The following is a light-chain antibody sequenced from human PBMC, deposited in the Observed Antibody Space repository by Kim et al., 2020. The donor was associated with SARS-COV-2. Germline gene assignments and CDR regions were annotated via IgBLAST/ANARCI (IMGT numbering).Light chain of an antibody. CDR3: QQYDTWWT. CDR2: GAS. V-gene: IGKV3-15*01. Sequence: PVAPGERATLSCRASQSVSSNLAWYQQKPGQTTRLLIYGASTRTTGIPARFSGSGSGTEFTLTISSLQSEDFAIYYCQQYDTWWTFGQGTKVDIK. CDR1: QSVSSN. J-gene: IGKJ1*01.